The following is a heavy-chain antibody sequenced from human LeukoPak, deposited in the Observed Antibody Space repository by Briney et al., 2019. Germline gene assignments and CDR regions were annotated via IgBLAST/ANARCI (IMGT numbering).Heavy chain of an antibody. CDR3: ARRIQGMAPYYFDY. Sequence: GGSLRLSCTASGCTFSSYWMHWVRQAPGKGLVWVSRINSDGGSTSYADSVKGRFTISRDNAKNTLYLQMNSLRAEDTAAYYCARRIQGMAPYYFDYWGQGTLVTVSS. J-gene: IGHJ4*02. CDR2: INSDGGST. CDR1: GCTFSSYW. V-gene: IGHV3-74*01. D-gene: IGHD5-24*01.